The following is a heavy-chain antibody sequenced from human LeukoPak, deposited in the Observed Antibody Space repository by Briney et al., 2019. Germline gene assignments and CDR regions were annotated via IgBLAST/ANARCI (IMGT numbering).Heavy chain of an antibody. Sequence: QPGGSLRLSCAASGFTFSSYWMSWVRQAPGKGLEWVANIKQDGSEKYYVDSVKGRFTISRDNAKNSLCLQMNSLRAEDTAVYYCARDPRTAIAAAGTDGDYWGQGTLVTVSS. CDR1: GFTFSSYW. CDR2: IKQDGSEK. V-gene: IGHV3-7*01. CDR3: ARDPRTAIAAAGTDGDY. J-gene: IGHJ4*02. D-gene: IGHD6-13*01.